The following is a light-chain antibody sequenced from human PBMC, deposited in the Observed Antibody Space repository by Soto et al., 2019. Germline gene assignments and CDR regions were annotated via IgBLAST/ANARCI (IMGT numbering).Light chain of an antibody. Sequence: SALTQPRSVSGSPGQSVTISCTGTSSDVGGYNYVSWYQQHPGKAPKLMIYDVSKRPSGVPDRFSGSKSGNTASLTISGLQAEDEADYYCCSYAGSYTYNYVFGTGSQGHRP. V-gene: IGLV2-11*01. CDR1: SSDVGGYNY. CDR3: CSYAGSYTYNYV. J-gene: IGLJ1*01. CDR2: DVS.